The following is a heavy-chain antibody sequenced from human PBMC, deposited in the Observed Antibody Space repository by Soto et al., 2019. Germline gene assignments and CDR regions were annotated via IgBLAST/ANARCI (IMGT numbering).Heavy chain of an antibody. Sequence: EVQLVESGGALVQRGGSLRLSCVASGFTFSVYSMNWVRQAPGKGLEWFSYITSDTKTIKYADSVKGRFTISRDNAKNSVYLQMNSLRDEDTAVYYCVRSVEGHFDYWGQGTVVTVSS. J-gene: IGHJ4*02. D-gene: IGHD6-19*01. CDR1: GFTFSVYS. V-gene: IGHV3-48*02. CDR2: ITSDTKTI. CDR3: VRSVEGHFDY.